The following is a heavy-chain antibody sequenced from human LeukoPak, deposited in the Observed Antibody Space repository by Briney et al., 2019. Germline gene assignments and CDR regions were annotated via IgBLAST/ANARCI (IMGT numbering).Heavy chain of an antibody. CDR3: ARVGSDYYYGMDV. J-gene: IGHJ6*02. Sequence: PSETLSLTCTVSGGSISSYYWSWIRQPPGKGLEWIGYIYHSGSTYYNPSLKSRVTISVDRSKNQFSLKLSSVTAADTAVYYCARVGSDYYYGMDVWGQGTTVTVSS. V-gene: IGHV4-59*12. CDR2: IYHSGST. D-gene: IGHD3-16*01. CDR1: GGSISSYY.